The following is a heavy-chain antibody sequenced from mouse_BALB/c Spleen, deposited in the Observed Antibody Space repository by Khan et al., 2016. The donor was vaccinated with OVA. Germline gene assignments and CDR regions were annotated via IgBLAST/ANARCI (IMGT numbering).Heavy chain of an antibody. CDR2: ILPGSGSR. D-gene: IGHD1-1*01. V-gene: IGHV1-9*01. CDR3: ARVNYGSRDYFDY. J-gene: IGHJ2*01. Sequence: QVQLKQSGAELMKPGASVKISCKATGYTFSSYWLEWVKQRPGHGLEWIGEILPGSGSRNYNEKFKGKATFTADISSKTTYMQLRSLTSEDSAVYYCARVNYGSRDYFDYWGQGTTLTVSS. CDR1: GYTFSSYW.